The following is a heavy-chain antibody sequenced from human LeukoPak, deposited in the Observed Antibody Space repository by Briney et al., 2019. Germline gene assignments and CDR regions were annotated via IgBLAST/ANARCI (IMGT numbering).Heavy chain of an antibody. CDR3: ARGGYYDSSRFDP. V-gene: IGHV4-34*01. Sequence: TSSETLSLTCAVYGGSFSGYYWSWIRQPPGKGLEWIGEINHSGSTNYNPSLKSRATISVDTSKNQFSLKLSSVTAADTAVYYCARGGYYDSSRFDPWGQGTLVTVSS. CDR2: INHSGST. J-gene: IGHJ5*02. D-gene: IGHD3-22*01. CDR1: GGSFSGYY.